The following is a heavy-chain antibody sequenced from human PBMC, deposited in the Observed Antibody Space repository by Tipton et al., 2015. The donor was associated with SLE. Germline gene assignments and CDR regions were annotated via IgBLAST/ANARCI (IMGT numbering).Heavy chain of an antibody. D-gene: IGHD3-3*01. CDR2: IYYSGST. CDR1: GGSISVSSYY. CDR3: ARTGYDFWSASNWFDP. Sequence: TLSLTCTVSGGSISVSSYYWGWIRQPPGKGLEWIGSIYYSGSTYYNPSLKSRVTISVDASKKQFSLKLSSVTAADTAVYYCARTGYDFWSASNWFDPWGQGTLVTVSS. J-gene: IGHJ5*02. V-gene: IGHV4-39*01.